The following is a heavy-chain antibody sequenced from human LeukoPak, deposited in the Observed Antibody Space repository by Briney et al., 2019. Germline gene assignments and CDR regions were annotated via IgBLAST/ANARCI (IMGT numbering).Heavy chain of an antibody. D-gene: IGHD3-3*01. V-gene: IGHV3-11*01. CDR2: ISSSGSTI. CDR1: GFTFSDYY. Sequence: GGSLRLSCAASGFTFSDYYMSWIRQAPGKGLEWVSYISSSGSTIYYADSVKGRFTISRDNAKNSLYLQMNSLRAEDTAVYYCARDYDLWSGYSPGFDYWGQGTLVTVSS. J-gene: IGHJ4*02. CDR3: ARDYDLWSGYSPGFDY.